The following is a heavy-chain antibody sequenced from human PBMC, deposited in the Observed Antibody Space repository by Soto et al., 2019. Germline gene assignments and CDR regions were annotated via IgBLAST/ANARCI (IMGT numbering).Heavy chain of an antibody. J-gene: IGHJ6*02. V-gene: IGHV1-8*01. CDR3: TRGQEVWWNAGPLGLHGLDV. CDR2: MNPSSANT. Sequence: ASVKVSCKASRYTFISYDINWVRQAPGQGLEWMGWMNPSSANTGYAQKFQGRISMTRNTSMNTAYMELNSLTSEDTAVYYCTRGQEVWWNAGPLGLHGLDVWGQGTTVPVSS. D-gene: IGHD3-16*01. CDR1: RYTFISYD.